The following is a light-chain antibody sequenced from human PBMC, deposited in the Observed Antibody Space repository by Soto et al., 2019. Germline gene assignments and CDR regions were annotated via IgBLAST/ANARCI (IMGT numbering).Light chain of an antibody. Sequence: QSVLTQPPSTSGTPGQRVTISCSGSSSNIGTNTVNWYQQVPGTAPKLLIYSNDQRPSVVPDRFSGSKSGTSVSLAISGLQSEDEADYFCAAWDARLNGVVFGGGTKLTVL. CDR2: SND. J-gene: IGLJ3*02. CDR3: AAWDARLNGVV. CDR1: SSNIGTNT. V-gene: IGLV1-44*01.